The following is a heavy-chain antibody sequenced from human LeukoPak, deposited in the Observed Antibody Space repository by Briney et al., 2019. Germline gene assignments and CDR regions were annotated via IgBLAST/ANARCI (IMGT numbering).Heavy chain of an antibody. CDR2: ISYDGSNK. CDR3: ARDRDNVAGTRGYFNY. V-gene: IGHV3-30*03. J-gene: IGHJ4*02. Sequence: SGGSLRLSCAASGFTFSSYGMHWVRQAPGKGLEWVAVISYDGSNKYYADSVKGRFTISRDNSKNTLYLQMNSLRAEDTAVYYCARDRDNVAGTRGYFNYWSQGTLVTVSS. CDR1: GFTFSSYG. D-gene: IGHD6-19*01.